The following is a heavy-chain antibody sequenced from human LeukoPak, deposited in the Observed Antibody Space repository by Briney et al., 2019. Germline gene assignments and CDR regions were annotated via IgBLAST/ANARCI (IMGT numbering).Heavy chain of an antibody. D-gene: IGHD2-8*01. CDR1: GFAFSSYA. CDR2: ISGGGSGT. Sequence: SGGSLRLSCAASGFAFSSYAMSWVRQAPGKGLEWVSAISGGGSGTFYADSVKGRFTISRDNSKNTLYVQMNSLRAEDTAVYYCAKGHLMLYASYFDYWGQGTLVTVSS. CDR3: AKGHLMLYASYFDY. J-gene: IGHJ4*02. V-gene: IGHV3-23*01.